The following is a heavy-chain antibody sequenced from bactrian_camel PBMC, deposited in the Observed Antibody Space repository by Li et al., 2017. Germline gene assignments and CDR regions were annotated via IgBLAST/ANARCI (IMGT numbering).Heavy chain of an antibody. CDR3: AAKWAGYGCVTAFFNDDIAS. V-gene: IGHV3S53*01. CDR2: VDHRGNA. CDR1: GYTYSNNC. J-gene: IGHJ4*01. D-gene: IGHD3*01. Sequence: HVQLVESGGGSVQAGGSLRLSCAVSGYTYSNNCMGWVRQAPGKEREGVATVDHRGNADYAESVKDRFTISKDNVKNTIHLQMDNLKAEDTAMYTCAAKWAGYGCVTAFFNDDIASRGQGTQVTVS.